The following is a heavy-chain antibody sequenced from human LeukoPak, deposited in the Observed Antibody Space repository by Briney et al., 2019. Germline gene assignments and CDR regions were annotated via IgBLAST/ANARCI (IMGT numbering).Heavy chain of an antibody. Sequence: SETLSLTCSVSSVSISSYSWSWIRQPPGKGLEWTGYIYYSGSTNYNPSLKSRVTISVDTSKKQFSLKLSSVTAADTAVYYCARDRGFCSGGSCYRWFDPWGQGTLVTVSS. V-gene: IGHV4-59*01. CDR3: ARDRGFCSGGSCYRWFDP. D-gene: IGHD2-15*01. CDR2: IYYSGST. J-gene: IGHJ5*02. CDR1: SVSISSYS.